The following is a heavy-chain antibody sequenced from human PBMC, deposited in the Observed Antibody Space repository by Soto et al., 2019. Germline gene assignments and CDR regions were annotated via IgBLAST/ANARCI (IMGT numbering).Heavy chain of an antibody. CDR2: INPNSGGT. CDR3: ARGYSPPAYCRGGSCYSGWFDP. J-gene: IGHJ5*02. Sequence: GASVKVSCKASGYTFTGYYMHWVRQAPGQGLEWMGLINPNSGGTNYAQKLQGWVTMTRDTSISTAYMELSRLRSDDTAVYYCARGYSPPAYCRGGSCYSGWFDPWGQGTLVTVSS. V-gene: IGHV1-2*04. CDR1: GYTFTGYY. D-gene: IGHD2-15*01.